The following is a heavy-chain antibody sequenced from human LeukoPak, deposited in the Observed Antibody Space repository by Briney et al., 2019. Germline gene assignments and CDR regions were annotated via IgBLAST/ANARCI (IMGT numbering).Heavy chain of an antibody. J-gene: IGHJ4*02. CDR1: GFTFSDHY. CDR3: ARLGAWEYGSGSYYMESHFDY. Sequence: PGGSLRLSCAASGFTFSDHYMDWVRQAPGKGLEWVGRTRNKAKSYTTEYAASVKGRFTISRDDSKNSLYLQMNSLKTDDTAVYYCARLGAWEYGSGSYYMESHFDYWGQGTLVTVSS. CDR2: TRNKAKSYTT. D-gene: IGHD3-10*01. V-gene: IGHV3-72*01.